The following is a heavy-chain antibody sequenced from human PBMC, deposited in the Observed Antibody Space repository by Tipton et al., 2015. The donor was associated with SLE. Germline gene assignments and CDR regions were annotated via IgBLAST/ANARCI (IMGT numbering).Heavy chain of an antibody. CDR3: ARVNESSPEAFDI. J-gene: IGHJ3*02. Sequence: SLRLSCAASGFSFSSYAMHWVRQAPGKGLEWVAVISYDGGNKYYADSVKGRFTISRDNSKNTLYLQMNSLRAEDTAVYYCARVNESSPEAFDIWGQGTMVTVSS. D-gene: IGHD6-13*01. CDR1: GFSFSSYA. V-gene: IGHV3-30-3*01. CDR2: ISYDGGNK.